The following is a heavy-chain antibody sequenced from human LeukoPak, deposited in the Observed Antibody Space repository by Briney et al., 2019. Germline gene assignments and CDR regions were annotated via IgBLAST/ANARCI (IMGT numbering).Heavy chain of an antibody. D-gene: IGHD1-26*01. Sequence: SETLSLTCTVSGGSISSYYWSWIRQPPGKGLEWIGYIYYSGSTNYNPSLKSRVTISVDTSKNQFSLKLSSVTAADTAVYYCARLRMREHGAFDIWGQGTMVTVSS. CDR1: GGSISSYY. CDR3: ARLRMREHGAFDI. J-gene: IGHJ3*02. CDR2: IYYSGST. V-gene: IGHV4-59*01.